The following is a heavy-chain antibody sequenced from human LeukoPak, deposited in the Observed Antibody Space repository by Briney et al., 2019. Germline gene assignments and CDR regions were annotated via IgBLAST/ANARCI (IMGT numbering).Heavy chain of an antibody. Sequence: SVKVSCKASGGTFSSYAISWVRQALGQGLEWMGRIIPILGIANYAQKFQGRVTITADKSTSTAYMELSSLRSEDTAVYYCARGGRYYYDSSGYPSWGQGTLVTVSS. D-gene: IGHD3-22*01. J-gene: IGHJ5*02. CDR1: GGTFSSYA. CDR3: ARGGRYYYDSSGYPS. V-gene: IGHV1-69*04. CDR2: IIPILGIA.